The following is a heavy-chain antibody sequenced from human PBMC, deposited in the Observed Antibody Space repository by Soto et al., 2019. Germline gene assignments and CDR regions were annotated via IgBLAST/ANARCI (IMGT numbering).Heavy chain of an antibody. CDR1: GGSISSYY. J-gene: IGHJ4*02. CDR2: IYYSGTT. Sequence: QVQLQESGPGLVKPSETLSLTCTVSGGSISSYYWSWIRQPPGKGLEWIGYIYYSGTTSYNPSLNSRFTISVDTSKNQFSLKLNSVTAADTAVYYCARESYYGSGATVVGYWGQGTLVTVSS. CDR3: ARESYYGSGATVVGY. D-gene: IGHD3-10*01. V-gene: IGHV4-59*01.